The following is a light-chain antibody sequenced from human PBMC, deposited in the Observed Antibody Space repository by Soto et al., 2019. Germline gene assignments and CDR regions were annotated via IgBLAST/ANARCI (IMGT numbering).Light chain of an antibody. J-gene: IGKJ4*01. CDR3: QQRSAWGT. V-gene: IGKV3-11*01. CDR1: KSVSRY. Sequence: ELVLTQSPATLSSSPGERATLSCRASKSVSRYLAWYQKKPGQAPRLLIYDASNSSTGIPARFSGSGSGPDFALPSSSREHEDCAVYYCQQRSAWGTFGGGTKVVIK. CDR2: DAS.